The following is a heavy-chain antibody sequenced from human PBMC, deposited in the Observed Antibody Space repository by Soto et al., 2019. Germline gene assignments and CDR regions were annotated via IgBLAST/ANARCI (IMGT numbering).Heavy chain of an antibody. CDR2: IIPMFGIA. CDR1: GGNRYT. J-gene: IGHJ6*02. D-gene: IGHD2-2*01. V-gene: IGHV1-69*08. CDR3: ARDSGRSDVVPAAISAMDV. Sequence: QVQLVQSGAEVKKPGSSVKVSCKGSGGNRYTITWVRQAPGQGLEWMGRIIPMFGIASYAQNFQGRVTMTADKSTSTAYMELSSLRSEDTAVYYCARDSGRSDVVPAAISAMDVWGQGATVTVCS.